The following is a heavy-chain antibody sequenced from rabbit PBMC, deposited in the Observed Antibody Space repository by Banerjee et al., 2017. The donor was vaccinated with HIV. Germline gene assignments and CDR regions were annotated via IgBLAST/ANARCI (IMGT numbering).Heavy chain of an antibody. CDR3: ARDGGSSVYTQYYFNL. J-gene: IGHJ4*01. D-gene: IGHD8-1*01. V-gene: IGHV1S47*01. CDR2: IDNGDGST. Sequence: EESGGGLVQPEGSLTLTCRASGFDFSSNAMCWVRQAPGKGPEWIACIDNGDGSTYYANWVNGRFTISRSTSLNTVTLQMTSLTAADTATYFCARDGGSSVYTQYYFNLWGPGTLVTVS. CDR1: GFDFSSNA.